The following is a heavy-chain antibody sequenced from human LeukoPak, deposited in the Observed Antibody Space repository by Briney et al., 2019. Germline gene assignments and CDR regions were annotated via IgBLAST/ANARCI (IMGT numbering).Heavy chain of an antibody. Sequence: GGSLRLSCAASGFTFSDYYMSWIRQAPGKGLEWVSYISSSSSTIYYADSVKGRFTISRDNSKNTLYLQMNSLRAEDTAVYYCARGRWELLSYYFDYWGQGTLVTVSS. D-gene: IGHD1-26*01. J-gene: IGHJ4*02. V-gene: IGHV3-11*01. CDR2: ISSSSSTI. CDR1: GFTFSDYY. CDR3: ARGRWELLSYYFDY.